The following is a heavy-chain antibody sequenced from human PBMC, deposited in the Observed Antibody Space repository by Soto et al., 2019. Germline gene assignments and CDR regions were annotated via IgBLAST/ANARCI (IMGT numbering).Heavy chain of an antibody. CDR3: ASIAAPGTTHFDF. CDR2: IYHSGNT. J-gene: IGHJ4*02. D-gene: IGHD6-13*01. V-gene: IGHV4-39*01. Sequence: PSETLSLTCTVSGGSLGSSSYYWGWIRQSPGKGLEWIGNIYHSGNTFYNPSLKSRVTISVDTSKNQIYLHLSAVTAADTAIFYCASIAAPGTTHFDFWGQGTLVTVSS. CDR1: GGSLGSSSYY.